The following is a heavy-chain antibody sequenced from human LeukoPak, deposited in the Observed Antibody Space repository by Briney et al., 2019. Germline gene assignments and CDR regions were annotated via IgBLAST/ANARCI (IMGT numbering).Heavy chain of an antibody. J-gene: IGHJ4*02. V-gene: IGHV3-33*06. D-gene: IGHD1-7*01. Sequence: PGRSLRLSCAASGFTFSSYGMHWVRQAPGKGLEWVAVIWYDGSNKYYADSVKGRFTISRDNSKNTLYLQMNSLRAEDTAVYYCAKLIITGTSSLVYWGQGTLVTVSS. CDR2: IWYDGSNK. CDR3: AKLIITGTSSLVY. CDR1: GFTFSSYG.